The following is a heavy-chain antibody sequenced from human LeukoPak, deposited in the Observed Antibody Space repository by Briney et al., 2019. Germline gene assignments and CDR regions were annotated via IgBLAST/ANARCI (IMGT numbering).Heavy chain of an antibody. D-gene: IGHD3-22*01. CDR1: GYTFTNYH. V-gene: IGHV1-18*01. CDR2: VSTNDGNT. CDR3: TRAPPGMTMMTDY. J-gene: IGHJ4*02. Sequence: ASVKVSCKASGYTFTNYHIAWVRQAPGQGLEWMGWVSTNDGNTVYAKRLQGRVTMTTDTSTRVAYMELRSLTSDDTAVYYCTRAPPGMTMMTDYWGQGTLVTVSS.